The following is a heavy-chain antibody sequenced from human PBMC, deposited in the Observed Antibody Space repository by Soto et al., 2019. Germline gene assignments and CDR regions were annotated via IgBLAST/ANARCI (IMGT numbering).Heavy chain of an antibody. J-gene: IGHJ6*03. V-gene: IGHV1-69*02. Sequence: QVQLVHSGAEVKKPGSSVKVSCKASGDTFSRHTISWVRQAPGQGLEWMGRIIPILGIANYAQKFQGRVTITADKSTSTAYMDLSSLGSEDTAVYYCAGVAEMSTVTKGYYYYMDFWGKGTTVTVSS. CDR2: IIPILGIA. CDR3: AGVAEMSTVTKGYYYYMDF. D-gene: IGHD4-4*01. CDR1: GDTFSRHT.